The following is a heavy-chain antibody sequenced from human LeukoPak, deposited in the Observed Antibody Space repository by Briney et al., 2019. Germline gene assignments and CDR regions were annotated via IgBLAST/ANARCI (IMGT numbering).Heavy chain of an antibody. V-gene: IGHV1-69*13. CDR1: GYTFTDYY. D-gene: IGHD4-17*01. Sequence: SVKVSCKASGYTFTDYYIHWVRQAPGQGLEWMGGIIPIFDTATYAQKFQGRVTITADESTSTVYMELSNLRSEDTAMYFCARAGPEADDYGDYRYYYYMDVWGKGTTVSISS. J-gene: IGHJ6*03. CDR3: ARAGPEADDYGDYRYYYYMDV. CDR2: IIPIFDTA.